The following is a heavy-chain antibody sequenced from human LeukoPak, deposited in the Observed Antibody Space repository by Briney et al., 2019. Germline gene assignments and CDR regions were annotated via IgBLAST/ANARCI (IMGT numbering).Heavy chain of an antibody. V-gene: IGHV3-74*01. CDR2: INSDGSST. D-gene: IGHD3-22*01. CDR1: GFTFSSYW. Sequence: PGGSLRLSCAASGFTFSSYWMHWVRHAPGKGLVWVSRINSDGSSTNYADSVKGRFTISRDNAKNSLYLQMNSLRAEDTAVYYCARDLPRDYYDSSGSWGQGTLVTVSS. J-gene: IGHJ4*02. CDR3: ARDLPRDYYDSSGS.